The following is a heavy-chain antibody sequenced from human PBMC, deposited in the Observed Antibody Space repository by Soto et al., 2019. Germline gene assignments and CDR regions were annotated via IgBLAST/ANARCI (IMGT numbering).Heavy chain of an antibody. D-gene: IGHD2-21*02. Sequence: EVQLVESGGGLVKPGGSLRLSCAASGFTFSSYSMNWVRQAPGKGLEWVSSISSSSSYIYYADSVKGRFTISRDNAKNSLYLQMNSLRAEDTAVYYCARDQGAGGGNSLGYWGQGTLVTVSS. V-gene: IGHV3-21*01. J-gene: IGHJ4*02. CDR3: ARDQGAGGGNSLGY. CDR2: ISSSSSYI. CDR1: GFTFSSYS.